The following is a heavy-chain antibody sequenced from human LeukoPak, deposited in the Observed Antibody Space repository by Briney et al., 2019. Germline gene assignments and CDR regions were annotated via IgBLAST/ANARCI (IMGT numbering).Heavy chain of an antibody. J-gene: IGHJ6*04. CDR1: GGSVSSGSYY. CDR3: ARAQLSTIRGVISYYYYYGMDV. Sequence: PSQTLSLTCTVSGGSVSSGSYYWSWIRQPPGKGLEWIGYIYYSGSTNYNPSLKSRVTISVDTSKNQFSLKLSSVTAADTAVYYCARAQLSTIRGVISYYYYYGMDVWGKGTTVTVSS. CDR2: IYYSGST. V-gene: IGHV4-61*01. D-gene: IGHD3-10*01.